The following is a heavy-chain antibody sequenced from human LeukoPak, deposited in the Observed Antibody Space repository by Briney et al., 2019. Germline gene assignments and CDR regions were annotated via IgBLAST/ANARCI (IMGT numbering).Heavy chain of an antibody. CDR2: ISSSSSYI. CDR3: ARSLNWHDAFDI. D-gene: IGHD1-20*01. Sequence: GGSLRLSCAASGFTFSSYSMNWVRQAPGKGLEWVSSISSSSSYIYYADSVKGRFTISRDNAKYSLYLQMNSLRAEDTAVYYCARSLNWHDAFDIWGQGTMVTVSS. J-gene: IGHJ3*02. V-gene: IGHV3-21*01. CDR1: GFTFSSYS.